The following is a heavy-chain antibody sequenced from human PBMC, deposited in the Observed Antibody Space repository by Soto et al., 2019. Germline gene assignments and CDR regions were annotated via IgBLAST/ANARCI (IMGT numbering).Heavy chain of an antibody. CDR2: ISGSGGST. CDR3: AKGNIAAAGILDY. D-gene: IGHD6-13*01. CDR1: GFTFSSYA. V-gene: IGHV3-23*01. Sequence: GGSLRLSCAASGFTFSSYAMTWVRQAPGQGLEWVSAISGSGGSTYYADSVKGRFTISRDNSKNTLYLQMNSLRAEDTAVYYCAKGNIAAAGILDYWGQGTLVTVSS. J-gene: IGHJ4*02.